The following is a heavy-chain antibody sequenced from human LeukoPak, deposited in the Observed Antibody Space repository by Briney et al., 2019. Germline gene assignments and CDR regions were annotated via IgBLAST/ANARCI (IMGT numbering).Heavy chain of an antibody. CDR1: GFTLSAYI. CDR2: KSYDGGIE. CDR3: ARDGQGLHY. J-gene: IGHJ4*02. D-gene: IGHD4-11*01. V-gene: IGHV3-30*04. Sequence: GGSLRLSCATSGFTLSAYIMHWVRQAPGRGLEWVAVKSYDGGIEYYADSVKGRFTISRDESKSTLYLQMNSLRGEDTAVYYCARDGQGLHYWGQGALVTVSS.